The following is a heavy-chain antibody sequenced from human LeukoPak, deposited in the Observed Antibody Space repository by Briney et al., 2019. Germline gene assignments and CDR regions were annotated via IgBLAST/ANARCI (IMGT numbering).Heavy chain of an antibody. CDR1: GGSISSGSYY. D-gene: IGHD6-19*01. V-gene: IGHV4-61*02. CDR2: IYTSGST. J-gene: IGHJ5*02. CDR3: ARDSSGWYHWFDP. Sequence: SETLSLTCTVSGGSISSGSYYWSWIRQPAGKGLEWIGRIYTSGSTNYNPSLKSRVTISVDTSKNQFSLRLSSVTAADTAVYYCARDSSGWYHWFDPRGQGTLVTVSS.